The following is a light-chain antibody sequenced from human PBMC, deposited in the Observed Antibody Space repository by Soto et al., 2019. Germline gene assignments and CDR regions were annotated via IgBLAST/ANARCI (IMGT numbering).Light chain of an antibody. Sequence: QSVLTQPASVSGSPGQSITISCTGTSSDVGGYNYVSWYQQHPGKAPKLMIYDVSNRPSGVSNRFSGSKSGNTASLTISGLWVEDEVVYYCTSNTTGSPPHYVFGTGTKATFL. J-gene: IGLJ1*01. CDR2: DVS. V-gene: IGLV2-14*01. CDR1: SSDVGGYNY. CDR3: TSNTTGSPPHYV.